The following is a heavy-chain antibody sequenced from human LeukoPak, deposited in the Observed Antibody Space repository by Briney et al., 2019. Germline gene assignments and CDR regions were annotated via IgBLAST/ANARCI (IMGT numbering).Heavy chain of an antibody. CDR1: GYTFTDYY. Sequence: ASVRVSCKASGYTFTDYYIHWVRQAPGQGLEWMAWINSNSGGTNYAQKFQGRLTLIRDTSMSTAYVELSRLTSDDTAVYYCARRADRGGKYYGMDVWGQGTTVTVS. J-gene: IGHJ6*02. D-gene: IGHD3-16*01. V-gene: IGHV1-2*02. CDR2: INSNSGGT. CDR3: ARRADRGGKYYGMDV.